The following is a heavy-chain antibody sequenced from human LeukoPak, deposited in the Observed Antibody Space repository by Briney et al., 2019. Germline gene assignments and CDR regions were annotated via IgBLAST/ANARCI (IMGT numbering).Heavy chain of an antibody. CDR1: GLTFSSSG. CDR3: ARDTSQSNTVTYFDY. J-gene: IGHJ4*02. Sequence: GGSLRLSCAASGLTFSSSGMNWVRQAPGKGLEWVSFIDSSSAYIYYADSVKGRFTISRDNANNSLYLQMNSRRAEDTAVYYCARDTSQSNTVTYFDYWGQGTLVTVSS. V-gene: IGHV3-21*01. CDR2: IDSSSAYI. D-gene: IGHD4-11*01.